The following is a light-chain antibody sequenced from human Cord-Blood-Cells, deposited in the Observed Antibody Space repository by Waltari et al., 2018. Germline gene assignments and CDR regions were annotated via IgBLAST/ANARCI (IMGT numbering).Light chain of an antibody. Sequence: DIQMTPSPSSLSASVGDRATITCRASQSISSYLNWYPQKPGKAPKLLNYAASSLQSGVPSSFSGSGSGTDFTLTISRLQPEDFATYYCQQSYSTPLTFGGGTKVEIK. CDR2: AAS. V-gene: IGKV1-39*01. CDR1: QSISSY. J-gene: IGKJ4*01. CDR3: QQSYSTPLT.